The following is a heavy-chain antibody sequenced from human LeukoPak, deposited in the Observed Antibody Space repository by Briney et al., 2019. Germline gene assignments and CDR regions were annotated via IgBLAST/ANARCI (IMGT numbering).Heavy chain of an antibody. CDR1: GFTFTNYA. CDR3: ARSCCYSITVGNY. V-gene: IGHV3-23*01. Sequence: PGGSLRLSCTASGFTFTNYAMSWVRQAPGKGLEWVSSISGNGDTTYYADSVKGRFTISRDSSKNTLFLQMNRLRAEDTPVYYCARSCCYSITVGNYWGQGTLVTVSS. J-gene: IGHJ4*02. D-gene: IGHD2/OR15-2a*01. CDR2: ISGNGDTT.